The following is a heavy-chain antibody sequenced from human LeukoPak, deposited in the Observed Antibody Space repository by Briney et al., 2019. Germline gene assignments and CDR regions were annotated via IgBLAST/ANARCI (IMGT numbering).Heavy chain of an antibody. J-gene: IGHJ4*02. CDR1: GYSISNAYY. D-gene: IGHD1-26*01. CDR3: ARELHSGSYYFDY. Sequence: PSETLSLTCTVSGYSISNAYYWVWIRQPPGKGLEGIGSLYHSGSTYYNPSLKSQVTTSVDTPKKRFSLKLTSVAAADTAVYYGARELHSGSYYFDYWGQGTLVSVSS. V-gene: IGHV4-38-2*02. CDR2: LYHSGST.